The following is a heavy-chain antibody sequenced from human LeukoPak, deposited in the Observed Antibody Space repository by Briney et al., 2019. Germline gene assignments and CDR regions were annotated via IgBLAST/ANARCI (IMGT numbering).Heavy chain of an antibody. CDR2: IIPKFGTS. J-gene: IGHJ4*02. D-gene: IGHD1-1*01. V-gene: IGHV1-69*05. CDR3: ARRSRQPRHAYFDS. Sequence: GSSVKVSCKTSGDTFSNDAIIWLRQAPGQGPEWMGDIIPKFGTSNYAQKFRGRVSITTDDSTTTAFMELSRLNSDDTAVYFCARRSRQPRHAYFDSWGLGTLVTVSS. CDR1: GDTFSNDA.